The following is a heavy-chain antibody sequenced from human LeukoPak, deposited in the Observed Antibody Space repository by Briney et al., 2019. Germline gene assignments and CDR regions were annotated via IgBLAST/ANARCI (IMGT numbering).Heavy chain of an antibody. Sequence: GGSLRLSCAASGFTFSSYAMSWVRQAPGKGLEWVANIKQDGTEKYYVDSVKGRFTISRDNAKNSLYLQMNSLRAEDTAVYYCARGDFYGSGTSFIDAFDIWGQGTLVTVSS. CDR3: ARGDFYGSGTSFIDAFDI. V-gene: IGHV3-7*01. D-gene: IGHD3-10*01. J-gene: IGHJ3*02. CDR2: IKQDGTEK. CDR1: GFTFSSYA.